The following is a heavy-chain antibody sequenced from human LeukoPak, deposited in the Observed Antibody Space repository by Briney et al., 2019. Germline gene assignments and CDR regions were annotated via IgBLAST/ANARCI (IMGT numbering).Heavy chain of an antibody. Sequence: ASVKVSCKASGYTFTGYYMHWVRQAPGQGLEWMGWINPNSGGANYAQKFQGRVTMTRDTSISTAYMELSRLRSDDTAVYYCASFGVVGATTPYFDYWGQGTLVTVSS. J-gene: IGHJ4*02. CDR1: GYTFTGYY. CDR2: INPNSGGA. CDR3: ASFGVVGATTPYFDY. V-gene: IGHV1-2*02. D-gene: IGHD1-26*01.